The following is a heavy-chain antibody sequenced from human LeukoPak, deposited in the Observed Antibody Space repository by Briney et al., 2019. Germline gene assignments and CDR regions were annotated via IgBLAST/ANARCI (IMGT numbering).Heavy chain of an antibody. CDR3: AKDGSYYYDATLL. CDR2: ISGSGGST. Sequence: PGGSLRLCCAASGFTFSSYAMSWVRQAPGKGLEWVSAISGSGGSTYYADSVKGRFTISRDNSKNTLYLQMNSLRAEDTAVYYCAKDGSYYYDATLLWGQGTLVTVSS. J-gene: IGHJ4*02. CDR1: GFTFSSYA. V-gene: IGHV3-23*01. D-gene: IGHD3-22*01.